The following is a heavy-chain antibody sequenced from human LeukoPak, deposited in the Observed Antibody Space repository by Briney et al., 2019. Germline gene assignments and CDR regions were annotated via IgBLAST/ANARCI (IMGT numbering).Heavy chain of an antibody. CDR3: AKNGDRGAYCTGGTCYPYFYYYMDV. CDR2: ISSTGGTT. V-gene: IGHV3-23*01. CDR1: GITFSRYG. Sequence: RRSPRPSCAASGITFSRYGISWVPQAPGHPLECVSSISSTGGTTYHAASVKGRFTISRDNSKNTLYLQMNSLRAEDTAIYYCAKNGDRGAYCTGGTCYPYFYYYMDVWGKGTTVTI. J-gene: IGHJ6*03. D-gene: IGHD2-15*01.